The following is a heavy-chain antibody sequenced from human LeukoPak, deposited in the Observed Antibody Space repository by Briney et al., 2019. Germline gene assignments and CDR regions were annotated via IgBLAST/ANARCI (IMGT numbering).Heavy chain of an antibody. Sequence: SQTLSLTCTVSGGSFSSGDYYWSWIPQPPGKGLEWIGYIYYSGSTYYNPSLKSRVTISVDTSKNQFSLKLSSVTAADTAVYYCARGRMVRGVIIWFDPWGQGTLVTVSS. J-gene: IGHJ5*02. CDR1: GGSFSSGDYY. V-gene: IGHV4-30-4*01. CDR2: IYYSGST. D-gene: IGHD3-10*01. CDR3: ARGRMVRGVIIWFDP.